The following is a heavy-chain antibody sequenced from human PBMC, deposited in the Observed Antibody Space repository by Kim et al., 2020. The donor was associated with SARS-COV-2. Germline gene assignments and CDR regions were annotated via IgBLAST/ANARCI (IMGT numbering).Heavy chain of an antibody. D-gene: IGHD1-26*01. Sequence: ADSVKGRFTISRDNSKNSLYLQMDSLRAEDTAFYYCARGGGLRIVGVSLEYWGQGTLVTVSS. V-gene: IGHV3-43D*03. CDR3: ARGGGLRIVGVSLEY. J-gene: IGHJ4*02.